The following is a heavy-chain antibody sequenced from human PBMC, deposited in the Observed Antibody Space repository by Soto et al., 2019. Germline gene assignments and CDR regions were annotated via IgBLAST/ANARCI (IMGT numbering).Heavy chain of an antibody. D-gene: IGHD5-12*01. V-gene: IGHV1-2*02. Sequence: ASGKVSCKASGYTFTGYYMHWVRQAPGQGLEWMGWINPDSGDTNYAQKFQGRVTMARDTSITTAYMDLSRLSSDDTAVYYCSRRGYSGYAYEDYWGQGTPVTVSS. CDR1: GYTFTGYY. CDR2: INPDSGDT. J-gene: IGHJ4*02. CDR3: SRRGYSGYAYEDY.